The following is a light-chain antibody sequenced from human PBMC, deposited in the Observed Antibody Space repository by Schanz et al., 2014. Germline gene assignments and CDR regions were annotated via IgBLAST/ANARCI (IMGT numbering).Light chain of an antibody. V-gene: IGLV2-23*02. CDR2: EVT. Sequence: QSALTQPASVSGSPGQSITISCTGTSSDVGNYDLVSWYRHYPGKAPKLLIYEVTKRPSGVSNRFSGSKSDNTASLTISGLQTEDGADYYCCSYARNYGLLFGGGTKLTVL. J-gene: IGLJ2*01. CDR3: CSYARNYGLL. CDR1: SSDVGNYDL.